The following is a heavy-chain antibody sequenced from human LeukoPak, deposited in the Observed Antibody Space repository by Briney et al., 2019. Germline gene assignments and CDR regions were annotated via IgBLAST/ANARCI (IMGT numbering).Heavy chain of an antibody. D-gene: IGHD1-26*01. V-gene: IGHV3-23*01. CDR2: ISGSGGST. CDR3: AKTFIVGATTFFGFDY. Sequence: GSLRLSCAASGFTFSSYAMSWVRQAPGKGLEWVSAISGSGGSTYYADSVKGRFTISRDNSKNTLYLQMNSLRAEDTAVYYCAKTFIVGATTFFGFDYWGQGTLVTVSS. CDR1: GFTFSSYA. J-gene: IGHJ4*02.